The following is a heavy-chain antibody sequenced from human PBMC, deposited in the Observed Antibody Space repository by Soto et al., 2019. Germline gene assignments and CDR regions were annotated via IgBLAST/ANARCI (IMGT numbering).Heavy chain of an antibody. CDR1: GYILTSYY. CDR3: VRGDTIRGFDY. Sequence: QVHLVQSGAEVKKPGASVNVSCKASGYILTSYYIHWVRQAPRQGLEWMGIVNPSGGGTRYSQNFQGRVTMTRDTSTTTGYLELSSLRSEDTALYYCVRGDTIRGFDYWGQGTLVTVSS. CDR2: VNPSGGGT. D-gene: IGHD3-10*01. V-gene: IGHV1-46*01. J-gene: IGHJ4*02.